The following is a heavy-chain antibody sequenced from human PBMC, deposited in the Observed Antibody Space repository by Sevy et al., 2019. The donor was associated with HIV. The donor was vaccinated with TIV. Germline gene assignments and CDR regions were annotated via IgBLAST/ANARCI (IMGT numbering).Heavy chain of an antibody. CDR1: GFTFGNHA. Sequence: GGSLRLSCAASGFTFGNHAIHWVRQAPGKGLEWVAIISFEGRNEKYADSVKGRFTISRDNSKNTVYLQMTRLRTEDTAVYYCARDRCTDGVCFRSGYFDYWGQGTLVTVSS. CDR2: ISFEGRNE. V-gene: IGHV3-30*04. CDR3: ARDRCTDGVCFRSGYFDY. J-gene: IGHJ4*01. D-gene: IGHD2-8*01.